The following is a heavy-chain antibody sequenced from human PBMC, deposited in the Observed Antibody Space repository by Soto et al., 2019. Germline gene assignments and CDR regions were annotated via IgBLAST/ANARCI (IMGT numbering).Heavy chain of an antibody. V-gene: IGHV1-18*04. Sequence: QVQLVQSGPDLKRPGASMKVSCKASGYTFTSYGISWVRQAPGQGLEWMAGISPRKGRTQYSQKAQGRVTLITDTSSNTAYMEMTTLRVDDTAVYYCAMDYGDRPEYFKHWGQGTLVTVS. D-gene: IGHD4-17*01. CDR3: AMDYGDRPEYFKH. J-gene: IGHJ1*01. CDR2: ISPRKGRT. CDR1: GYTFTSYG.